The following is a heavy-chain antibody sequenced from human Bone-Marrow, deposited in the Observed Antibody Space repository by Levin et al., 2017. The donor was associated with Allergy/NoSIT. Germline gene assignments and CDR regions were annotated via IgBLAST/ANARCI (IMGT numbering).Heavy chain of an antibody. CDR3: AKAIELGTMNDFDY. J-gene: IGHJ4*02. V-gene: IGHV3-23*01. Sequence: GGSLRLSCIVSGFRFSSFAMSWVRQTPDKGLQWVAAISGDGAVTFYADSVKGRFTVSRDNSKNTLFLQMNSLRAEDTALYYCAKAIELGTMNDFDYWGQGAPVTVSS. CDR2: ISGDGAVT. CDR1: GFRFSSFA. D-gene: IGHD5-24*01.